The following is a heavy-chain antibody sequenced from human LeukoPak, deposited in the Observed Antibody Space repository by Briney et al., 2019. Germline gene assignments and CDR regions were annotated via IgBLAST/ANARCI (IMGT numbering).Heavy chain of an antibody. V-gene: IGHV4-34*01. CDR2: TNHSGSA. CDR3: ARGQGTVTTH. CDR1: GGSFSGYY. Sequence: SETLSLTCAVSGGSFSGYYWTWIRQPPGKGLEWIGETNHSGSANYNPSLKSRVTISLDTSKNQFSLKLSSVTAADTAVYYCARGQGTVTTHWGQGTLVTVSS. J-gene: IGHJ4*02. D-gene: IGHD4-17*01.